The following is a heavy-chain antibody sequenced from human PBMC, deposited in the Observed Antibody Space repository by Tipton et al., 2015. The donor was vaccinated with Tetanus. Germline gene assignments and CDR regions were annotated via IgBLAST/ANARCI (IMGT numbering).Heavy chain of an antibody. CDR3: ARGVGATTRYYFDY. CDR2: INHSGST. D-gene: IGHD1-26*01. CDR1: GGSFSGYY. V-gene: IGHV4-34*01. J-gene: IGHJ4*02. Sequence: LRLSCAVYGGSFSGYYWSWIRQPPGKGLEWIGEINHSGSTNYNPSLKSRVTISVDTSKNQFSLKLSSVTAADTAVYYCARGVGATTRYYFDYWGQGTLVTVSS.